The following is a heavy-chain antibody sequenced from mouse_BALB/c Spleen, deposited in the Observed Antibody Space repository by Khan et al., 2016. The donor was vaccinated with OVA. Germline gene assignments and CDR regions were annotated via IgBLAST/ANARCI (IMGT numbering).Heavy chain of an antibody. J-gene: IGHJ2*01. CDR1: GYTFTSYW. CDR2: INPSTGYT. CDR3: ARSPLGNYYY. V-gene: IGHV1-7*01. Sequence: QIQLVQSGAELAKPGASVKMSCKASGYTFTSYWMHWVKQRPGQGLEWIGYINPSTGYTEYNQKFKDKATLTADKSSSTAYMQLSSLTSEDSAVYYCARSPLGNYYYWGQGTTLTVSS. D-gene: IGHD2-1*01.